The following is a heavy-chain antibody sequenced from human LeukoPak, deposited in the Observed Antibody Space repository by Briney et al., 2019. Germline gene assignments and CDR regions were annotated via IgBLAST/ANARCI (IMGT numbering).Heavy chain of an antibody. D-gene: IGHD3-16*01. Sequence: PSETLSLTCTVSGGSISSYHWSWIRQPAGKGLKWIGRIHTSGNTNYNPSLKSRVSMSVDMSKNQFSLKLSSVTAADTAVYYCARAGEGDYASPLNWYFDLWGRGTLVTVSS. CDR1: GGSISSYH. CDR3: ARAGEGDYASPLNWYFDL. CDR2: IHTSGNT. V-gene: IGHV4-4*07. J-gene: IGHJ2*01.